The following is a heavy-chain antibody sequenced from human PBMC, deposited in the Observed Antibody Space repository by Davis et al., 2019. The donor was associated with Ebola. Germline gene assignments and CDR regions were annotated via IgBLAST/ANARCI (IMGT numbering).Heavy chain of an antibody. CDR2: ISGSGGST. CDR3: ASQPLDPILGYCSGGSCYNWFDP. Sequence: GGSLRLSCAASGFTFSSYAMSWVRQAPGKGLEWVSAISGSGGSTYYADSVKGRFTISRDNSKNALYLQMNSLRAEDTAVYYCASQPLDPILGYCSGGSCYNWFDPWGQGTLVTVSS. V-gene: IGHV3-23*01. J-gene: IGHJ5*02. CDR1: GFTFSSYA. D-gene: IGHD2-15*01.